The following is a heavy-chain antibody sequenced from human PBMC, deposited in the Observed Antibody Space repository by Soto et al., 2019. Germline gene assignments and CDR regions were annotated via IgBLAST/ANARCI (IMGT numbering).Heavy chain of an antibody. Sequence: ASVKVSCKASGGTFSSYAISWVRQAPGQGLEWMGGIIPIFGTANYAQKFQGRVTITADESTSTAYMELSSLRSEDTAVYYCARSGEYYYYYGMDVWGQGTTVPVSS. CDR2: IIPIFGTA. V-gene: IGHV1-69*13. J-gene: IGHJ6*02. D-gene: IGHD1-26*01. CDR1: GGTFSSYA. CDR3: ARSGEYYYYYGMDV.